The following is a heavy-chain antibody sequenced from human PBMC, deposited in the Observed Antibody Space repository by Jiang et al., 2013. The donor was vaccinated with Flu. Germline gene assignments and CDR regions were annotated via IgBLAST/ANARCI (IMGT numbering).Heavy chain of an antibody. CDR3: ARVESPTHYYDSSGYYRYWYFDL. CDR1: GYTFTSYG. Sequence: GASVKVSCKASGYTFTSYGISWVRQAPGQGLEWMGWISAYNGNTNYAQKLQGRVTMTTDTSTSTAYMELRSLRSDDTAVYYCARVESPTHYYDSSGYYRYWYFDLWGRGTLVTVSS. V-gene: IGHV1-18*01. J-gene: IGHJ2*01. D-gene: IGHD3-22*01. CDR2: ISAYNGNT.